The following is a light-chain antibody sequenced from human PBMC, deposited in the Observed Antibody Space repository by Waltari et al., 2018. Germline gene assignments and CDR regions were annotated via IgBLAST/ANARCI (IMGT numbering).Light chain of an antibody. J-gene: IGKJ1*01. Sequence: EIVLTQSPATLSLSPGQRATLSCRASQSVSSYLAWYQQKPGQAPRLLIYDTSNRATGIPARFSGSKSGTDYTLTISSLEPEDSAVYYCQHRSYWPRTFGQGTKVEIK. V-gene: IGKV3-11*01. CDR1: QSVSSY. CDR2: DTS. CDR3: QHRSYWPRT.